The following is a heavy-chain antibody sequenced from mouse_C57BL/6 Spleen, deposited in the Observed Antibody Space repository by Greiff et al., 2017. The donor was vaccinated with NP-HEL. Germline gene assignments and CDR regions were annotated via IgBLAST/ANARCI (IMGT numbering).Heavy chain of an antibody. D-gene: IGHD4-1*01. CDR2: ISSGSSTI. CDR1: GFTFSDYG. V-gene: IGHV5-17*01. J-gene: IGHJ2*01. CDR3: ARDLGPYYFDY. Sequence: EVQGVESGGGLVKPGGSLKLSCAASGFTFSDYGMHWVRQAPEKGLEWVAYISSGSSTIYSADTVKGRFTISRDNAKNTLFLQMTSLRSEDTAMYYCARDLGPYYFDYWGQGTTLTVSS.